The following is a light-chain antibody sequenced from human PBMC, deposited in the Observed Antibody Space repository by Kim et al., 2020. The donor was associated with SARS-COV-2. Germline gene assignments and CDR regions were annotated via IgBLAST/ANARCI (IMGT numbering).Light chain of an antibody. Sequence: QSVLTQPPSVSGAPGQRVTITCTGSRSNIGAGFDVHWYQQVPGTAPKLLIYVNSNRPSGVPDRFSGSKSDTSASLAITGLQPEDEAIYYCQSYDSSLSDSWVFGGGTQLTVL. CDR3: QSYDSSLSDSWV. CDR1: RSNIGAGFD. CDR2: VNS. J-gene: IGLJ3*02. V-gene: IGLV1-40*01.